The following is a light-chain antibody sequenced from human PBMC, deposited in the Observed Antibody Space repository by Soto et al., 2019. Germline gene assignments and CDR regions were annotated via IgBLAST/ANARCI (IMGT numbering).Light chain of an antibody. J-gene: IGKJ4*01. Sequence: DIQLTQSPSFLSASVGDRVTITCRASQGTSSYLAWYQQKPGKAPNLLIYATSTLQSGVPSRFSGSGSGTEFTLTISYLQPEDFASYYCQQLYSYRLTFGGGTKVEIK. CDR2: ATS. V-gene: IGKV1-9*01. CDR1: QGTSSY. CDR3: QQLYSYRLT.